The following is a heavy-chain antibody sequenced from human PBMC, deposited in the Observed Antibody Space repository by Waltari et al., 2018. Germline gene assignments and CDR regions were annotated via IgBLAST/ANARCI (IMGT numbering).Heavy chain of an antibody. CDR3: ARRVGGTPGGGDY. Sequence: QLQLQESGPGLVKPSETLSLTCTVSGGSISSSSYYWGWIRQPPGKGLEWIGSIYYSGSTYYNPSLKSRVTISVDTSKNQFSLKLSSVTAADTAVYYCARRVGGTPGGGDYWGQGTLVTVSS. CDR1: GGSISSSSYY. J-gene: IGHJ4*02. CDR2: IYYSGST. D-gene: IGHD2-21*01. V-gene: IGHV4-39*01.